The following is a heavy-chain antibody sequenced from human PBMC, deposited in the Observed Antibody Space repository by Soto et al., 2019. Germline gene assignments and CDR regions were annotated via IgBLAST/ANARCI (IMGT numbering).Heavy chain of an antibody. D-gene: IGHD3-9*01. V-gene: IGHV3-23*01. CDR1: GFTFSNYA. CDR3: ARVFYYDILTGKRYDMEV. CDR2: ISGSGGST. J-gene: IGHJ6*02. Sequence: VQLLESGGDLVQPGGSLILSCEASGFTFSNYAMSWVRQAPGKGLEWVSVISGSGGSTNYADSAKGRFTISRDNSMDTLYLQMISLRAEYTTVYYCARVFYYDILTGKRYDMEVWGQGTTVIVPS.